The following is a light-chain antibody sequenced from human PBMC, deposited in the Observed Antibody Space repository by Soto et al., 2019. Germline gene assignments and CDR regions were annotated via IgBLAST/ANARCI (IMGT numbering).Light chain of an antibody. Sequence: DIQMTQSPSTLSAFVGDRVTITCRARQSISFWLAWYQQKPGKAPKLLIYDASSLEIGVPSRFSGSGSGTEFTLTISSVQPDDFATYCCQQYNTYSPTFGQGTEVEIK. CDR1: QSISFW. CDR2: DAS. V-gene: IGKV1-5*01. J-gene: IGKJ1*01. CDR3: QQYNTYSPT.